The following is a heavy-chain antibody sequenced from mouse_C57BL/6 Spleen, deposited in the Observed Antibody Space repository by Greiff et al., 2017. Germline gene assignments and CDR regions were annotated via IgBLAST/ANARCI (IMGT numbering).Heavy chain of an antibody. Sequence: QVQLQQPGAELVKPGASVKVSCKASGYTFTSYWMHWVKQRPGQGLEWIGRIHPSDSDTNYNQKFKGKATLTVDKSSSTAYMQLSSLTSEDSAVYYCARKDGSSSFAYWGQGTLVTVSA. J-gene: IGHJ3*01. V-gene: IGHV1-74*01. CDR3: ARKDGSSSFAY. CDR1: GYTFTSYW. CDR2: IHPSDSDT. D-gene: IGHD1-1*01.